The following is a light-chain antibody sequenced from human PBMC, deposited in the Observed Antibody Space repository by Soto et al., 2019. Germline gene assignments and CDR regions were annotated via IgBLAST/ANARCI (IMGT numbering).Light chain of an antibody. V-gene: IGKV3-20*01. CDR1: QTVSSSF. CDR3: QQYGSSPLT. J-gene: IGKJ4*01. Sequence: EIVLTQSPGTLSLSPGERATLSCRASQTVSSSFLAWYRQKPGQAPRLLIYGASSRATGIPDRFSGSGSGTDFTLTISRLDTEDFAVYYCQQYGSSPLTFGGGTKVDIK. CDR2: GAS.